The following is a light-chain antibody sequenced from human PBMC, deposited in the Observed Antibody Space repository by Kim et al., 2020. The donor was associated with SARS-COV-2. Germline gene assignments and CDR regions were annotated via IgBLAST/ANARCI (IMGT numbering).Light chain of an antibody. CDR2: DND. CDR3: GTWDSGLRGRV. V-gene: IGLV1-51*01. Sequence: GQKVTISCSGSSSNLGSDYVHWYQQFPGTAPKLLIYDNDKRPSGIPDRFSGSKSGTSATLDITGLQTGDEADYYCGTWDSGLRGRVFGGGTQLTVL. CDR1: SSNLGSDY. J-gene: IGLJ3*02.